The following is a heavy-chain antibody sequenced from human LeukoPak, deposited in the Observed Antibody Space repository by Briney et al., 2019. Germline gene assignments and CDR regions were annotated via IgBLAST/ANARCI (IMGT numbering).Heavy chain of an antibody. CDR2: ISSSSSYI. CDR1: GFTFSSYS. J-gene: IGHJ6*03. CDR3: AKTGDDYYYYMDV. D-gene: IGHD5-24*01. Sequence: KPGGSLRLSCAASGFTFSSYSMNWVRQAPGKGLEWVSSISSSSSYIYYADSVKGRFTISRDNAKNSLYLQMNSLRAEGTAVYYCAKTGDDYYYYMDVWGKGTTVTVSS. V-gene: IGHV3-21*01.